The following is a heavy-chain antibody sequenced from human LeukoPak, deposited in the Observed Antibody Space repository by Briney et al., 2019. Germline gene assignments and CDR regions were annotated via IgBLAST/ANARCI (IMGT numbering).Heavy chain of an antibody. D-gene: IGHD6-13*01. CDR3: AKWSAAGDYLDY. CDR1: GFTFSSYG. V-gene: IGHV3-30*18. J-gene: IGHJ4*02. CDR2: ISYDGSNK. Sequence: PGGSLRLSCAASGFTFSSYGMHWVRQAPGKGLEWVAVISYDGSNKYYADSVKGRFTISRDNSKNTLYLQMNSLRAEDTAVYYCAKWSAAGDYLDYWGQGTLVTVSS.